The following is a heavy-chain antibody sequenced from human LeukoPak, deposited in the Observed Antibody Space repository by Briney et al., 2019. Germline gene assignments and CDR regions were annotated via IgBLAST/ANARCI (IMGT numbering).Heavy chain of an antibody. J-gene: IGHJ4*02. CDR3: AREGTREYFDSSGFWNF. D-gene: IGHD3-9*01. CDR1: GLSFSTDA. V-gene: IGHV3-23*01. Sequence: GGSLRLSCVGHGLSFSTDAMGWVRQVPGKGLEWVSSISSSSGSRYYADSVKGRFSISRDNSKNTVYLQMDSLRPDDTAVHHCAREGTREYFDSSGFWNFWGQGILVTVSS. CDR2: ISSSSGSR.